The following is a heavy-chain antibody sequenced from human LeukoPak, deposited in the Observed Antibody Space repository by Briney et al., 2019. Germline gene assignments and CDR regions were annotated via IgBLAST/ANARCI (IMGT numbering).Heavy chain of an antibody. CDR1: GFTFSSYS. Sequence: GGSLRLSCAASGFTFSSYSMNWVRQAPGKGLEWVSFISSSRSYIYYADSVKGRFTISRDNAKNSVYLQMNSLRAEDTAMYYCARVRIEYDYVWGSYRRNPSFDYWGQGTLVTVSS. V-gene: IGHV3-21*01. J-gene: IGHJ4*02. CDR2: ISSSRSYI. D-gene: IGHD3-16*02. CDR3: ARVRIEYDYVWGSYRRNPSFDY.